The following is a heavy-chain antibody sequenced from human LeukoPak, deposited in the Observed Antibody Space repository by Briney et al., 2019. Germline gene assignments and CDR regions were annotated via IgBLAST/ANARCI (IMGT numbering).Heavy chain of an antibody. CDR1: GGSISSNNYY. CDR2: LYESGST. V-gene: IGHV4-39*01. CDR3: ARFTYCSGGSCLSFDY. D-gene: IGHD2-15*01. J-gene: IGHJ4*02. Sequence: SETLSLTCTVSGGSISSNNYYWGWIRQARGVGLEWIRCLYESGSTYCNPFLQPPLPIPVDTSMNQFSLKLTPVIAADTAVFCCARFTYCSGGSCLSFDYWGQGTLVTVSS.